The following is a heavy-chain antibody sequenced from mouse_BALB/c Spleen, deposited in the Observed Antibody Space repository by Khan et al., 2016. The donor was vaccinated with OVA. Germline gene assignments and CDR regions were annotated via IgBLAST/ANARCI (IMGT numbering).Heavy chain of an antibody. V-gene: IGHV5-6*01. J-gene: IGHJ3*01. CDR3: ARLVYCNSSAWFAY. CDR1: GFTFSTYD. CDR2: ISSGSGYT. Sequence: EVKLMESGGDLVKPGGSLNISCKASGFTFSTYDMYWVNQSHGMRLEWMATISSGSGYTYYNHRVKGKFTFTRDNAKSTAYLQLSSLKSEDTAVYYCARLVYCNSSAWFAYWGQGTLVTVSA. D-gene: IGHD1-1*01.